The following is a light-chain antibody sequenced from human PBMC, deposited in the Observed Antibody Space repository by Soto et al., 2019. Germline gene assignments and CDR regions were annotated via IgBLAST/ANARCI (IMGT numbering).Light chain of an antibody. V-gene: IGKV3-20*01. CDR1: QSISGRY. CDR2: DAS. Sequence: ETVLTQSPGTLSLSPGERASLSCRASQSISGRYLAWYQQKPGQAPRLLIYDASSRATGIPDRFSGSGSGTDFILTISSLEPEDFAVYYCQQYGSSPLTFGGGTKVEIK. CDR3: QQYGSSPLT. J-gene: IGKJ4*01.